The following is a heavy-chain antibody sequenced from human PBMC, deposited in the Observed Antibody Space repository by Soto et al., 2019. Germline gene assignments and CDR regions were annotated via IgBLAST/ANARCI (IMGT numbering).Heavy chain of an antibody. D-gene: IGHD3-10*01. Sequence: EVQLLESGGGLVQPGGSLRLSCAASGFTFSSYAMSWVRQAPGKGLEWVSAISGSGGSTYYTDSVKGRFTISRDNSKNTLYLQMNSLRAEDTAVYYCAKDMGPNYYYGMDVWGQGTTVTVSS. CDR2: ISGSGGST. V-gene: IGHV3-23*01. CDR3: AKDMGPNYYYGMDV. CDR1: GFTFSSYA. J-gene: IGHJ6*02.